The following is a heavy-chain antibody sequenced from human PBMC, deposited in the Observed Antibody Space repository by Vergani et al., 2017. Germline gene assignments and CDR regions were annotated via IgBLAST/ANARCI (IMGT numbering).Heavy chain of an antibody. CDR1: GFTFGDYA. D-gene: IGHD6-19*01. Sequence: EVQLVESGGGLVQPGRSLRLSCTASGFTFGDYAMSWVRQAPGKGLEWVGFIRSKAYGGTTEYAASVKGRLTISRDDSKSIAYLQMNSLKTEDTAVYYCTRDRSSLPGIAVAGADYYYFGMDVWGQETTVTVSS. CDR2: IRSKAYGGTT. V-gene: IGHV3-49*04. CDR3: TRDRSSLPGIAVAGADYYYFGMDV. J-gene: IGHJ6*02.